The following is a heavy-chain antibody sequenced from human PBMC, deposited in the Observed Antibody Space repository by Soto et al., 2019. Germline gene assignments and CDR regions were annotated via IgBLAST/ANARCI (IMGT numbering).Heavy chain of an antibody. D-gene: IGHD6-19*01. CDR2: IYQSGVA. CDR3: AGMPYTSGLRFDP. V-gene: IGHV4-30-2*01. Sequence: SETLSLTCNMSGDSYSISTYSWSWIRQPPGKALQWIGFIYQSGVASYNPSLASRVSISLDRSNNQCSLKLKSVTAADTAVYFCAGMPYTSGLRFDPWGPGTLVTVSS. CDR1: GDSYSISTYS. J-gene: IGHJ5*02.